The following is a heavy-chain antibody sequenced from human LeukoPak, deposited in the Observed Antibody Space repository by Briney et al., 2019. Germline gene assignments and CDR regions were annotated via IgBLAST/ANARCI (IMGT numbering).Heavy chain of an antibody. CDR3: ARREAGYCSGGSCSSGGWFDP. J-gene: IGHJ5*02. CDR1: GGSISSYY. V-gene: IGHV4-34*01. CDR2: INHSGST. Sequence: PSETLSLTCTVSGGSISSYYWSWIRQPPGKGLEWIGEINHSGSTNYNPSLKSRVTISVDTSKNQFSLKLSSVTAADTAVYYCARREAGYCSGGSCSSGGWFDPWGQGTLVTVSS. D-gene: IGHD2-15*01.